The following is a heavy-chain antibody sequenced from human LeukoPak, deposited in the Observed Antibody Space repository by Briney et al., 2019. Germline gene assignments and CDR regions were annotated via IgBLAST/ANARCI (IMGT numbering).Heavy chain of an antibody. D-gene: IGHD6-19*01. J-gene: IGHJ4*02. CDR1: GFTVSSNY. V-gene: IGHV3-66*01. Sequence: PGGSLRLSCAASGFTVSSNYMSWVRQAPGKGLEWVSVIYSGGSTYYADSVKGRFTISRDNSKNTLYLQMNSLRAEDTAVYYCAKAPGVGSGWYDYWGQGTLVTVSS. CDR2: IYSGGST. CDR3: AKAPGVGSGWYDY.